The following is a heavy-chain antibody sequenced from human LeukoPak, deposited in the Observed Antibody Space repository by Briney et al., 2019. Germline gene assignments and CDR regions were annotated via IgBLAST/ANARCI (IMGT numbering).Heavy chain of an antibody. D-gene: IGHD3-3*01. J-gene: IGHJ4*02. V-gene: IGHV1-2*02. CDR2: INPNNGDT. Sequence: ASVKVSCKASGYTFTDYYMHWVRQAPGQGLEWVGWINPNNGDTNYAQKFQGRVTMTRDTSISTAYLDLGRLRSDDTAVFYCAVLTTDYDFWSAYYDRAGPWAGDWGQGTLVTVSS. CDR3: AVLTTDYDFWSAYYDRAGPWAGD. CDR1: GYTFTDYY.